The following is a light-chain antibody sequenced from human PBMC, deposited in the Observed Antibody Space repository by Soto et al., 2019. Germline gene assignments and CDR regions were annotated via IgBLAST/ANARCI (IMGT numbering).Light chain of an antibody. V-gene: IGKV1-9*01. Sequence: DIQLTQSPSLLSASGGDRVTITCRASQGISTFLAWYQQHPGTAPKRLIYDASNLQSGVPSRFSGSGSGTEFTLTISSLQPEDFATYYCQQVNNYPLTFGGGTKVAIK. CDR3: QQVNNYPLT. CDR2: DAS. J-gene: IGKJ4*01. CDR1: QGISTF.